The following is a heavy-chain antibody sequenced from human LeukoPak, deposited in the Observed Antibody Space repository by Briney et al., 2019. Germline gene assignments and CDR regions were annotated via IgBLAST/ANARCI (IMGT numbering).Heavy chain of an antibody. CDR3: ATLQYYDILTGYSHFDY. V-gene: IGHV4-28*05. J-gene: IGHJ4*02. D-gene: IGHD3-9*01. CDR1: GYSISSSNW. Sequence: SDTLSLTCAVSGYSISSSNWWGWIRQPPGKGLEWIGYIYYSGSIYYNPSLKSRVTMSVDTSKNQFSLKLSSVTAVDTAVYYCATLQYYDILTGYSHFDYWGQGTLVTVSS. CDR2: IYYSGSI.